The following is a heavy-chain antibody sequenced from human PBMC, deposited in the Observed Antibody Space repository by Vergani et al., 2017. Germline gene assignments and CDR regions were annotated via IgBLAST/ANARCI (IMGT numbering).Heavy chain of an antibody. J-gene: IGHJ3*02. CDR2: IYPGDSDT. V-gene: IGHV5-51*01. CDR1: GYTFINFY. Sequence: EVRLEQPEVEVKKAGESLRISCSASGYTFINFYIGWVRQRPGRGLEWMGIIYPGDSDTRYSPSFQGQVTISADKSISTAYLQWSSLKASDTAMYYCARQFKMATTPVVDIWGQGTMVTVSS. CDR3: ARQFKMATTPVVDI. D-gene: IGHD5-24*01.